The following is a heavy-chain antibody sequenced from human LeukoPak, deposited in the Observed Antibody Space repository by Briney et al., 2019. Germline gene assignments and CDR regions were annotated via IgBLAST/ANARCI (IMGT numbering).Heavy chain of an antibody. Sequence: ASVKVSCKASGYTFTSYYMHWVRQAPGQGLEWMGWISAYNGNTNYAQKLQGRVTMTTDTSTSTAYMELRSLRSDDTAVYYCAREGSSLGYYYYGMDVWGQGTTVTVSS. V-gene: IGHV1-18*04. CDR1: GYTFTSYY. D-gene: IGHD6-6*01. CDR3: AREGSSLGYYYYGMDV. J-gene: IGHJ6*02. CDR2: ISAYNGNT.